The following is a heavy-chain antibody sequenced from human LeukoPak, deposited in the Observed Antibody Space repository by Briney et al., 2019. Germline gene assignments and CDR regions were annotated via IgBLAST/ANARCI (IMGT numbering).Heavy chain of an antibody. V-gene: IGHV1-8*03. CDR2: MNPNSGNT. CDR3: ARDEEMATMID. D-gene: IGHD5-24*01. Sequence: ASVKVSCKASGYTFTSYDINWVRQATGQGLEWMGWMNPNSGNTGYAQKFQGRVTITRNTSISTAYMELSRLRSDDTAVYYCARDEEMATMIDWGQGTLVTVSS. J-gene: IGHJ4*02. CDR1: GYTFTSYD.